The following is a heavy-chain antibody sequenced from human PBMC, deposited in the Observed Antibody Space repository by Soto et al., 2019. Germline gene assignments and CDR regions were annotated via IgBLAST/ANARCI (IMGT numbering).Heavy chain of an antibody. CDR2: IHWDDDK. CDR1: GFSLSSSGVG. CDR3: APRAGVFDN. J-gene: IGHJ4*02. Sequence: QITLKESGPTLVKSTQTLTLTCTFSGFSLSSSGVGVGWIRQPPGKALEWLTLIHWDDDKHYSPSLKTRLAIPKNTPKNHVVLIMSNLAPVDTATYYCAPRAGVFDNWGQETLVTVSS. V-gene: IGHV2-5*02. D-gene: IGHD3-10*01.